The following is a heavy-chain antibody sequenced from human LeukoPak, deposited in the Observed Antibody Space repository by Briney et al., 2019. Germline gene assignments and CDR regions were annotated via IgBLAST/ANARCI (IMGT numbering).Heavy chain of an antibody. D-gene: IGHD1-1*01. J-gene: IGHJ4*02. CDR2: IYYSGST. V-gene: IGHV4-59*06. CDR1: GGSISSYY. CDR3: ASHRRTGTHY. Sequence: PSETLSLTCTVSGGSISSYYWSWIRQPPGKGLEWIGYIYYSGSTYYNPSLKSRVTISVDTSKNQFSLKLSSVTAADTAVYYCASHRRTGTHYWGQGTLVTVSS.